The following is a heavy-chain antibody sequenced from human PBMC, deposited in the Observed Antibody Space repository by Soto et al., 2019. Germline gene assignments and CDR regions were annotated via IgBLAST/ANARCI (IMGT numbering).Heavy chain of an antibody. CDR2: ISYDGSNK. V-gene: IGHV3-30-3*01. D-gene: IGHD2-21*02. CDR3: ARETWTEGIDY. Sequence: PGGSLRLSCAASGFTFSSYAMHWVRQAPGKGLEWVAVISYDGSNKYYADSVKGRFTISRDNSKNTLYLQMNSLRAEDTAVYYCARETWTEGIDYWGQGTLVTVSS. CDR1: GFTFSSYA. J-gene: IGHJ4*02.